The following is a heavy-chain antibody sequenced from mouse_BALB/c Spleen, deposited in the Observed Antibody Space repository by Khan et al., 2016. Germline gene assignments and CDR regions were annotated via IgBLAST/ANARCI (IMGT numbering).Heavy chain of an antibody. CDR1: GFDFSRYW. V-gene: IGHV4-2*02. D-gene: IGHD1-1*02. CDR2: INPGSSTI. Sequence: EVKLLESGGGLVQPGGSLNLSCVASGFDFSRYWMSWARQAPGKGQEWIGEINPGSSTINYTPSLKDKFIISRDNAKTTLYLQMSKVRSEDTALYYSARQGWLEGMDYWGQGTTVTVSS. CDR3: ARQGWLEGMDY. J-gene: IGHJ4*01.